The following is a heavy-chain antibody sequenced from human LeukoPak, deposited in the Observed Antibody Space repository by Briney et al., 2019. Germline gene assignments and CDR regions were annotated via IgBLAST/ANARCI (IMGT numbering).Heavy chain of an antibody. D-gene: IGHD2-15*01. Sequence: GVSLRLSCEASGFTFGIYWMSWVRQPPGKGLEWVATINEDGGQRYHADSVKGRFTISRDNAKSSMYLQMNSLRAEDTAVYYCARRAALDYWGQGTLVTVSS. CDR2: INEDGGQR. CDR1: GFTFGIYW. V-gene: IGHV3-7*01. CDR3: ARRAALDY. J-gene: IGHJ4*02.